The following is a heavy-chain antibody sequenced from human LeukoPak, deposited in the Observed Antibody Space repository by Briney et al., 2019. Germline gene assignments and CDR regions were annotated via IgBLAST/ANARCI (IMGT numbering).Heavy chain of an antibody. D-gene: IGHD5-24*01. CDR2: ISSTSSYI. Sequence: GGSLRLSCAASGFTFSIYSMNWVRQTPGKGLEWVSSISSTSSYIFCADSVKGRFTISRDNAKNTLYLQMNSLRAEDTAVYYCARVIATIPYWGQGTLVTVSS. CDR3: ARVIATIPY. V-gene: IGHV3-21*01. CDR1: GFTFSIYS. J-gene: IGHJ4*02.